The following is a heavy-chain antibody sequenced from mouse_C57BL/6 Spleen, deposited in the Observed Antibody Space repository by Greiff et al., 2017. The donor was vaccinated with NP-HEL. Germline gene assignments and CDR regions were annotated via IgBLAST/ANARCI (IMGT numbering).Heavy chain of an antibody. V-gene: IGHV1-66*01. CDR3: AREGDRAMDC. J-gene: IGHJ4*01. Sequence: QVQLQQSGPELVKPGASVKISCKASGYSFTSYYIHWVKQRPGQGLEWIGWIYPGSGNTKYNEKFKGKATLTADTCSSTAYMQLRSLTSEDSAVYYCAREGDRAMDCWGQGTSVTVSS. CDR2: IYPGSGNT. CDR1: GYSFTSYY.